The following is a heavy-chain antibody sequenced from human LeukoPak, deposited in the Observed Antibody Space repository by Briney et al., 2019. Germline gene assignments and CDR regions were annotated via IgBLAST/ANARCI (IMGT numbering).Heavy chain of an antibody. J-gene: IGHJ4*02. V-gene: IGHV5-51*01. D-gene: IGHD3-22*01. CDR3: ARQLRYYDSSGYGTNDY. CDR1: GYSFTSYW. Sequence: GESLKISCKGSGYSFTSYWIGWVRQMPGKGLEWMGIIYPGDSDTRYSPSFQGQVTISADKSISTAYLQWRSLKASDTAMYYCARQLRYYDSSGYGTNDYWGQGTLVTVSS. CDR2: IYPGDSDT.